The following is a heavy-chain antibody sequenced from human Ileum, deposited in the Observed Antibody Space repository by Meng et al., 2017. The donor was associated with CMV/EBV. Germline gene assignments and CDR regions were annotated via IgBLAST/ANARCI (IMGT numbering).Heavy chain of an antibody. Sequence: ESGPGLVKPSATLSLTCRVSGRSIPGHYWSWTRQPPGKGLEYIGYIYYSGNTDYSPSLRSRVTISVDTSNSEFSLNLSSVTPADTAVYYCAKLGSSSVNKRYYYIDVWGKGTMVTVSS. D-gene: IGHD6-6*01. CDR2: IYYSGNT. V-gene: IGHV4-59*11. CDR3: AKLGSSSVNKRYYYIDV. J-gene: IGHJ6*03. CDR1: GRSIPGHY.